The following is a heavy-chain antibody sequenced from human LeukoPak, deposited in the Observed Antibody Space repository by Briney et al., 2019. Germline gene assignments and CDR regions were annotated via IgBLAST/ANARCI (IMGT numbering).Heavy chain of an antibody. V-gene: IGHV3-72*01. J-gene: IGHJ4*02. CDR2: IRNKANSHTT. Sequence: PGGSLRLTCAASGFTFSDHYMDWVRQAPGKGLEWVGRIRNKANSHTTEYAASVKDRFTISRDDSKNSLYLQMNSLKTEGTAVYYCVTVSSFDYWGQGTLVTVSS. CDR1: GFTFSDHY. CDR3: VTVSSFDY.